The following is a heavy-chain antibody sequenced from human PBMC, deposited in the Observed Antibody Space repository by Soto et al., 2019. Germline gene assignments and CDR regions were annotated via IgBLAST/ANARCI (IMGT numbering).Heavy chain of an antibody. CDR1: GFTFSSYT. D-gene: IGHD3-10*01. CDR3: VKLWCGDDAFNI. CDR2: ISSNGGTT. Sequence: GGSLRLSGSASGFTFSSYTIHWVRQAPGKGLEFVSAISSNGGTTYYADSVKGRFTISRDNSKNTLYLQMSSLRAEDTAVYYCVKLWCGDDAFNIWRQGTMVTVSS. V-gene: IGHV3-64D*06. J-gene: IGHJ3*02.